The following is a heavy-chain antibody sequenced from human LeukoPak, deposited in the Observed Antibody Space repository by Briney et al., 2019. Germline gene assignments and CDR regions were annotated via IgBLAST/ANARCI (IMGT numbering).Heavy chain of an antibody. J-gene: IGHJ4*02. CDR3: AKDRGGSPYFFDY. CDR2: IRDSGATT. D-gene: IGHD1-26*01. V-gene: IGHV3-23*01. CDR1: RFTFSTYA. Sequence: GGSLRLSCATSRFTFSTYAMSWVRQAPGKGLEWVSAIRDSGATTYYADSVKGRFTISRDNSKNTLYLQMNSLRAEDTAVYYCAKDRGGSPYFFDYWGQGTLVTVSA.